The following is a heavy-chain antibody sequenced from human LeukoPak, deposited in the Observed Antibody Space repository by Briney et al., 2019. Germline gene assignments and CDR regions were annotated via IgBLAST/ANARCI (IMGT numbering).Heavy chain of an antibody. V-gene: IGHV4-59*01. CDR1: GGAISIDY. CDR3: AREALYDSSGYLGYYFDY. J-gene: IGHJ4*02. Sequence: PSETLSLTCAVSGGAISIDYSGWVRQPPREGVWSGVEIYNIGSTNYNPSLKSRVTISVDTSKNQFSLKLSSVTAADTAVYYCAREALYDSSGYLGYYFDYWGQGTLVTVSS. D-gene: IGHD3-22*01. CDR2: IYNIGST.